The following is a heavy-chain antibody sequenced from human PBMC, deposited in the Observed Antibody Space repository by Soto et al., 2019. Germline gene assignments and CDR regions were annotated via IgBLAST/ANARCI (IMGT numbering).Heavy chain of an antibody. CDR3: ARGDLTYNWNDVNINWSDP. CDR1: GFTFSSYS. V-gene: IGHV3-21*01. Sequence: EVQLVESGGGLVKPGGSLRLSCAASGFTFSSYSMNWVRQAPGKGLEWVSSISSSSSYIYYADSVKGRFTISRDNAKNSLYLQMNSLRAEDTAVYYCARGDLTYNWNDVNINWSDPWGQGTLVTVSS. CDR2: ISSSSSYI. D-gene: IGHD1-1*01. J-gene: IGHJ5*02.